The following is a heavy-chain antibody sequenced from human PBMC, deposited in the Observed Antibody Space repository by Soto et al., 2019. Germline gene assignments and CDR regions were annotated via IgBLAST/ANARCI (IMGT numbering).Heavy chain of an antibody. V-gene: IGHV1-69*02. Sequence: QVQLVQSGAEVKKPGSSVKVSCKASGGTFSSYTISWVRQAPGQGLEWMGRIIPILGIANYAQKFQGRVTITADKSTSTAYMELSSLRSEDTAVYYCARSYYGSWSYYNPPAYWGQGTLVTVSS. J-gene: IGHJ4*02. CDR3: ARSYYGSWSYYNPPAY. CDR2: IIPILGIA. CDR1: GGTFSSYT. D-gene: IGHD3-10*01.